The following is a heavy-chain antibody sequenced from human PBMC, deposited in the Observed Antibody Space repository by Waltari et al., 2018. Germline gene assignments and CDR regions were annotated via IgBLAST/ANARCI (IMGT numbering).Heavy chain of an antibody. V-gene: IGHV1-69*01. CDR3: AGQLWAGAFDI. Sequence: VQLVQSGAAVRKPGESLKISCKGSGYSFTNYWIAWVRQMPGKGLEWMGGIIPIFGTANYAQKFQGRVTITADESTSTAYMELSSLRSEDTAVYYCAGQLWAGAFDIWGQGTMVTVSS. CDR1: GYSFTNYW. D-gene: IGHD5-18*01. J-gene: IGHJ3*02. CDR2: IIPIFGTA.